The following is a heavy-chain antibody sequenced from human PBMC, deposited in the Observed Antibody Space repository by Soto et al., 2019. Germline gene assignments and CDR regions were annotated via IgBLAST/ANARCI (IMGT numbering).Heavy chain of an antibody. D-gene: IGHD1-26*01. J-gene: IGHJ4*02. CDR3: AKRSPSGTYSFDS. CDR1: GFTFTSYA. CDR2: IGTRTGDL. Sequence: GGSLRLSCAASGFTFTSYAMTWVRQGLGKGLEWVSSIGTRTGDLLYADSVKGRFTISRDNSKNTLYLQMNSLTTEDTAIYYCAKRSPSGTYSFDSWGLGTLVTVS. V-gene: IGHV3-23*01.